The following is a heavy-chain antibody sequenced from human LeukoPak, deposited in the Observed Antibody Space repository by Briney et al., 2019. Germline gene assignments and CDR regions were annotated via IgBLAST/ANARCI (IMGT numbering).Heavy chain of an antibody. V-gene: IGHV3-11*04. Sequence: KAGGSLRLSCAASGFTFSDYYMSWIRQAPGKGLEWVSYISSSGSTIYYADSVKGRFTISRDNAKNSLYLQMNSLRAEDSAVYYCAREAGIAAAGTDYWGQGTLVTVSS. CDR2: ISSSGSTI. D-gene: IGHD6-13*01. J-gene: IGHJ4*02. CDR1: GFTFSDYY. CDR3: AREAGIAAAGTDY.